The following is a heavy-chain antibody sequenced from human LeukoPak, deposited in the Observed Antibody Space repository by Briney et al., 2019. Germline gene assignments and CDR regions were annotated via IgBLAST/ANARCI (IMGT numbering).Heavy chain of an antibody. CDR1: GGSISSYY. Sequence: SETLSLTCTVSGGSISSYYWSWIRQPPGKGLEWIGYIYYSGSTNYNPSLKSRVTISVDTSKNQFSLKLSSVTAADTAVYYCAGGKSPRHQWLVHFDYWGQGTLVTVSS. CDR2: IYYSGST. CDR3: AGGKSPRHQWLVHFDY. J-gene: IGHJ4*02. D-gene: IGHD6-19*01. V-gene: IGHV4-59*01.